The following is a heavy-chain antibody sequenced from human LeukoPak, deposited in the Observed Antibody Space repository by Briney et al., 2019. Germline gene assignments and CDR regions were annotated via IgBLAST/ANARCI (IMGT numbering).Heavy chain of an antibody. Sequence: SETLSLTCTVSGGSISGDHWNWLRQPPAQGLEWIGYIYYSGNTNYNPSLKSRVTISVDTSKNQFSLKLNSVTAADTAVYYCARRNDFGIWGQGTMVTVSS. CDR3: ARRNDFGI. J-gene: IGHJ3*02. CDR2: IYYSGNT. CDR1: GGSISGDH. V-gene: IGHV4-59*08.